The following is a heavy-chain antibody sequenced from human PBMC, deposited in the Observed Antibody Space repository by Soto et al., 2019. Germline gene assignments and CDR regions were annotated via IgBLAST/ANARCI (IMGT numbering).Heavy chain of an antibody. CDR1: GFTVSSKY. J-gene: IGHJ5*02. D-gene: IGHD2-8*01. Sequence: GGSLRLSRAASGFTVSSKYMSWVRPAPGKGLEWVSVIYSGGSTYYADSVKGRFTISRDNSKNTLYLQMNSLRAEDTAVYYCALIKGFRKNWFDPWGQGTLVTVSS. V-gene: IGHV3-66*01. CDR3: ALIKGFRKNWFDP. CDR2: IYSGGST.